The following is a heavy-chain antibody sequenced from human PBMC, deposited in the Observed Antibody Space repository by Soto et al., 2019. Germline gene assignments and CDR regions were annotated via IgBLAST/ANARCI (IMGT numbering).Heavy chain of an antibody. J-gene: IGHJ5*02. Sequence: SETLSLTCTVSGGSISSYYWSWIRQPPGKGLEWIGYIYYSGSTNYNPSLKSRVTISVDTSKNQFSLKLSSVTAADTAVYYCARERIMVTPSDNWFDPWGQGTLVTVSX. V-gene: IGHV4-59*01. CDR2: IYYSGST. D-gene: IGHD2-21*02. CDR3: ARERIMVTPSDNWFDP. CDR1: GGSISSYY.